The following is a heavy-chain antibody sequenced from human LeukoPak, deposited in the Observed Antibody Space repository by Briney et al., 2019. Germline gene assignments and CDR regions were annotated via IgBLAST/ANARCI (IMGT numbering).Heavy chain of an antibody. J-gene: IGHJ4*02. CDR1: GGSFSGYY. CDR2: INHSGGT. CDR3: ARGDGYSYGPFDY. D-gene: IGHD5-18*01. V-gene: IGHV4-34*01. Sequence: SETLSLTCAVYGGSFSGYYWSWIRQPPGKGLEWIGEINHSGGTNYNPSLKSRVTISVDTSKNQFSLKLSSVTAADTAVYYCARGDGYSYGPFDYWGQGTLVTVSS.